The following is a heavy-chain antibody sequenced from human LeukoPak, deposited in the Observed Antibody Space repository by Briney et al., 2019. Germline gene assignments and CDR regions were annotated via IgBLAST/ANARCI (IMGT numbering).Heavy chain of an antibody. V-gene: IGHV1-18*01. CDR1: GYTFTSYG. CDR2: ISAYNGNT. D-gene: IGHD2-8*01. CDR3: AREEYCTNGVCYTLDY. J-gene: IGHJ4*02. Sequence: ASVKVSCKASGYTFTSYGISWVRQAPGQGLEWMGWISAYNGNTNYVQKLQGRVTMTTDTSTSTAYMELRSLRSDDTAVYYCAREEYCTNGVCYTLDYWGQGTLVTVSS.